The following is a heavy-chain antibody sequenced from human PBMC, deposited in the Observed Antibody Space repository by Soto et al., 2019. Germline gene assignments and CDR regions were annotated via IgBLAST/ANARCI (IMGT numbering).Heavy chain of an antibody. J-gene: IGHJ4*02. V-gene: IGHV4-31*03. D-gene: IGHD5-12*01. CDR2: IYYSGST. CDR1: GGSISSGGYY. CDR3: ARDGSGYASFDC. Sequence: QVQLQESGPGLVKPSQTLSLTCTVSGGSISSGGYYWSWIRQHPGKGLEWIGYIYYSGSTYYNPSPKSRFTITVDTSKNQLSLKVTSVTAADTAVYYCARDGSGYASFDCWCQRTLVTVSS.